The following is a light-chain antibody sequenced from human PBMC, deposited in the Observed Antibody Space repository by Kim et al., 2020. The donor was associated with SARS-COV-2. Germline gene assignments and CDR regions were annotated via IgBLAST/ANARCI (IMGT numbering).Light chain of an antibody. CDR1: SDHSNFA. J-gene: IGLJ2*01. V-gene: IGLV4-69*01. CDR2: LNSDGSH. CDR3: QTWGTGIQV. Sequence: QPVLTQSPSASASLGASVKLTCTLSSDHSNFAIAWHQQRPEKGPRYLMKLNSDGSHNKGDGIPDRFSGSSSGAERYLTISSLQSEDEADYYCQTWGTGIQVFGGGTQLTVL.